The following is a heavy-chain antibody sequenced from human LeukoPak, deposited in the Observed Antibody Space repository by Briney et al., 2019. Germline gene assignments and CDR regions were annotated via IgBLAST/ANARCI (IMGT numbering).Heavy chain of an antibody. D-gene: IGHD4-23*01. CDR3: ASDGAITVADFDY. CDR2: INTNTGNP. CDR1: GYTFTSYA. Sequence: ASVKVSCKASGYTFTSYAMNWVRQAPGQGLEWMGWINTNTGNPTYVQGFTGRFVFSLDTSVSTAYLQISSLKAEDTAVYYCASDGAITVADFDYWGQGTLVTVSS. V-gene: IGHV7-4-1*02. J-gene: IGHJ4*02.